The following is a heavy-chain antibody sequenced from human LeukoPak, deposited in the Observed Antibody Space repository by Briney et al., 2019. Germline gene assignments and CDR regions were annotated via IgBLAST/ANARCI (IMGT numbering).Heavy chain of an antibody. CDR3: ARVGDPYDYVWGSYRYTGLGSFDY. J-gene: IGHJ4*02. V-gene: IGHV3-48*03. CDR2: ISNGGRTI. D-gene: IGHD3-16*02. CDR1: GFTFSSYE. Sequence: GGSLRLSCAASGFTFSSYEMNWVRQAPGKGLEWVSYISNGGRTIYYADSVKGRFTISRENAKNSLYLQMNSLRAEDTAVYYCARVGDPYDYVWGSYRYTGLGSFDYWGQGTLVTVSS.